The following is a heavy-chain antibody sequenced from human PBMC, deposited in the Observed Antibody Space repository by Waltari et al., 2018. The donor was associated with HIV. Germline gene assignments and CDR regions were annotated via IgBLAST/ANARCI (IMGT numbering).Heavy chain of an antibody. J-gene: IGHJ5*02. CDR2: INPDSGGT. Sequence: QVQLVQSGAEVKKPGASVSVSCKASGYTFTGYYMHWVRQPPGQGLAWTGRINPDSGGTNYAQKFKGRGTMTRDTSIRTAYMELGRLRSDDTVVYYCARESYGSGSLNWFDPWGQGTLVTVSS. V-gene: IGHV1-2*05. CDR3: ARESYGSGSLNWFDP. CDR1: GYTFTGYY. D-gene: IGHD3-10*01.